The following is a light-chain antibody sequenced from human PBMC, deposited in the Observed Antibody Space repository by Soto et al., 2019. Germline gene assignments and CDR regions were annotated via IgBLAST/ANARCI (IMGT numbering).Light chain of an antibody. Sequence: QSVLTQPPSVSGAPGQRVTISCTGSSSNIGTGYDVHWYQQLPGTAPKLLIYGSRNRPSGVPDRFSGSKSGTSASLAITGLQAEDEADYYCPSYDSSLSGYVFGTGTKVTVL. CDR1: SSNIGTGYD. CDR3: PSYDSSLSGYV. CDR2: GSR. J-gene: IGLJ1*01. V-gene: IGLV1-40*01.